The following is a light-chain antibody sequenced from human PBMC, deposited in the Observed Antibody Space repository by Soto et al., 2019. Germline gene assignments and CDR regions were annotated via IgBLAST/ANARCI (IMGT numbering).Light chain of an antibody. CDR2: DAS. CDR1: QSINNW. Sequence: DFQMTQSPPTLSASVGDSVNITCRASQSINNWLAWYQQKPGKAPKVLIYDASNLESGVPSRFSGSGSGTEFTLTISSLQPDDFATYYCQQYNSYRYTFGQGTKLEIK. CDR3: QQYNSYRYT. J-gene: IGKJ2*01. V-gene: IGKV1-5*01.